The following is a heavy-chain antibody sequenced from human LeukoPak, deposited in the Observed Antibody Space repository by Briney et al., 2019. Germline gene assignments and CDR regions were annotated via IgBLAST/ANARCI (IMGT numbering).Heavy chain of an antibody. J-gene: IGHJ4*02. CDR2: IKQDGNEK. CDR3: ASILSASFFDY. D-gene: IGHD2-2*02. CDR1: GFTFSSYW. Sequence: SGGSLRLSCAASGFTFSSYWMSWVRQAPGKGLEWVANIKQDGNEKYYVDSVKGRFTISRDNAKNSLYLQMNSLRAEDTAVYYCASILSASFFDYWGQGTLVTVSS. V-gene: IGHV3-7*01.